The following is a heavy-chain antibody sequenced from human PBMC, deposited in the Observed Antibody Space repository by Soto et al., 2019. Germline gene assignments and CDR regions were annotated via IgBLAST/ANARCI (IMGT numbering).Heavy chain of an antibody. CDR3: ARTAAAGKYYNGMDV. J-gene: IGHJ6*02. D-gene: IGHD6-13*01. CDR1: GYSFTSYW. V-gene: IGHV5-51*01. Sequence: EVQLVQSGAEVKKPGESLKISCKGSGYSFTSYWIVWVRQMPGKGLECMGIIYPGDSDTRYSPSFQGQVTISADKSISTAYLQWSSLKASDTAMYYCARTAAAGKYYNGMDVWGQGTTVTVSS. CDR2: IYPGDSDT.